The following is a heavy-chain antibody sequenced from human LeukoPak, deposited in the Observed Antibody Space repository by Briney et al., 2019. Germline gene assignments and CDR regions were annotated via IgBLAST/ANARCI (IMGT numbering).Heavy chain of an antibody. CDR1: GFTFNNYA. V-gene: IGHV3-30-3*01. D-gene: IGHD3-10*01. Sequence: PGRSLRLSCAASGFTFNNYAMHWVRQAPGKGLEWVAFISYDGSNQYYADSVKGRFTISRDNSKNTLYLQMNSLRAEDTAVYYCARGIMVRGVPMGFDYWGQGTLVTVSS. CDR2: ISYDGSNQ. J-gene: IGHJ4*02. CDR3: ARGIMVRGVPMGFDY.